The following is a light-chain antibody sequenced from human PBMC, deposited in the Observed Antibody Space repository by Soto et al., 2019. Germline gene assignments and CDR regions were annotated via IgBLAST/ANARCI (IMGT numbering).Light chain of an antibody. CDR3: QQYNNWPPFT. CDR2: GAS. J-gene: IGKJ3*01. V-gene: IGKV3-15*01. Sequence: EIVMTQSPATLSVSPGERATLSCRASQSVSSNLAWYQQKPGQAPRLLIYGASTRATGIPARFSGSGPGTEFTHTISSLPSEDFAVYYCQQYNNWPPFTFGPGTKVDIK. CDR1: QSVSSN.